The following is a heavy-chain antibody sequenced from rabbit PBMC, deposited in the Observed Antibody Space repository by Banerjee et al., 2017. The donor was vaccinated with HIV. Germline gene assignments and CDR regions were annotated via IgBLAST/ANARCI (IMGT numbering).Heavy chain of an antibody. D-gene: IGHD2-1*01. CDR2: IHTGFANI. CDR1: GFSLSSYA. V-gene: IGHV1S45*01. CDR3: ARAASDYHDFNL. J-gene: IGHJ4*01. Sequence: QEQLKETGGGLVQPGGSLTLSCKASGFSLSSYAMSWVRQAPGKGLEWIGCIHTGFANIFYASGARGRFTISKTSSTTVTLQLPSLTDADTAAYFCARAASDYHDFNLWGPGTLVTVS.